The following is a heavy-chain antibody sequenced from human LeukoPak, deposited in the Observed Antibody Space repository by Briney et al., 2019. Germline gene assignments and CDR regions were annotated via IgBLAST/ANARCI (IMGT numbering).Heavy chain of an antibody. V-gene: IGHV4-4*07. J-gene: IGHJ4*02. Sequence: TSETLSLTCTVSGGSISGYYWSWIRHPAGKGREWIGRVYASGSTHYNPSVKSRVTMSVDASRNQFSLKLSSVTAADTAVYYCARGGQWLPFDYWGQGTLVTVSS. CDR1: GGSISGYY. D-gene: IGHD6-19*01. CDR3: ARGGQWLPFDY. CDR2: VYASGST.